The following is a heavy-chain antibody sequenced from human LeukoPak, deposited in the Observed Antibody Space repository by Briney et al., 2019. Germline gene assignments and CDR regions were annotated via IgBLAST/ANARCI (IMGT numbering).Heavy chain of an antibody. J-gene: IGHJ6*03. Sequence: SETLSLTCTVSGGSISSNTYSWGWIRQPPGEGLEWLGSIYYGGSTYYNPSLKSRVTISVDTSKNQFSLKLSSVTAADTAVYYCARGGYGSGWDYMDVWGKGTTVTVSS. D-gene: IGHD3-10*01. CDR1: GGSISSNTYS. CDR3: ARGGYGSGWDYMDV. CDR2: IYYGGST. V-gene: IGHV4-39*01.